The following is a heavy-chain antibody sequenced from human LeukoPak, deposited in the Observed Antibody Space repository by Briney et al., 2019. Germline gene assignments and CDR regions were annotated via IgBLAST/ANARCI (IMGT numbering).Heavy chain of an antibody. CDR3: ARAISYTNYGMDV. V-gene: IGHV3-74*01. Sequence: GGSLRLSCAASGFTLSSYWMHWVRQVPGKGLLWFSRINSEGSSTSYADSVKGRFTISRDNAKKTLYLQMNSLKAEDTAVYYCARAISYTNYGMDVWGQGTTVSVSS. J-gene: IGHJ6*02. CDR1: GFTLSSYW. D-gene: IGHD4-11*01. CDR2: INSEGSST.